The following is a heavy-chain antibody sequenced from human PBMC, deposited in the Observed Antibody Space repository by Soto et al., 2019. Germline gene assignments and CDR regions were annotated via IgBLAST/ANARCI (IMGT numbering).Heavy chain of an antibody. D-gene: IGHD5-12*01. J-gene: IGHJ5*02. Sequence: QITLKESGPTLVKPTQTLTLTCTFSGFSLSTSGVGVGWIRQPPGKALEWLALIYWDDDKRYSPSLKRRLTITKDTSKNQVVLTMTNMDPVDTATYYCAHKGYSGYDYTWFDPWGQGTLVTVSS. CDR1: GFSLSTSGVG. V-gene: IGHV2-5*02. CDR2: IYWDDDK. CDR3: AHKGYSGYDYTWFDP.